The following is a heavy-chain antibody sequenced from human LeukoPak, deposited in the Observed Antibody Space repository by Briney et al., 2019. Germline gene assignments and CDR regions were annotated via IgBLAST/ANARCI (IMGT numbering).Heavy chain of an antibody. CDR1: GYTFTVYH. Sequence: SSVKVSCKVSGYTFTVYHMHWVRQAPGQGHEWMGWINPNGGGTKNAQNFQDRVTMTTDKPICTVYMELISLRSDDTAVYYCARDPSSSYYLDYWGQGTLVTVSS. J-gene: IGHJ4*02. CDR3: ARDPSSSYYLDY. V-gene: IGHV1-2*02. CDR2: INPNGGGT. D-gene: IGHD6-6*01.